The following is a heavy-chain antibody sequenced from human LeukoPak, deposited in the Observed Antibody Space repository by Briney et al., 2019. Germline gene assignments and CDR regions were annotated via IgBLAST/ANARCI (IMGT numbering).Heavy chain of an antibody. V-gene: IGHV4-30-4*01. CDR2: IYYSGST. CDR1: GGSISSGDYY. CDR3: ARSVGYCSGGSCYWEYHFDY. Sequence: SETLSLTCTVSGGSISSGDYYWSWIRQPPGKGLEWIGYIYYSGSTYYNPSLKSRVTISVDTSKNQFSLKLSSVTAADTAVYYCARSVGYCSGGSCYWEYHFDYWGQGTLVTVSS. J-gene: IGHJ4*02. D-gene: IGHD2-15*01.